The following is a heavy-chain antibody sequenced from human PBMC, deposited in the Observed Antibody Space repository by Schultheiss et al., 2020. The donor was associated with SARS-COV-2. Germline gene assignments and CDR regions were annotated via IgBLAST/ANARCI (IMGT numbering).Heavy chain of an antibody. CDR2: LRCDGSNK. D-gene: IGHD2-2*01. Sequence: GGSLRLSCAASGFTISGMHWVRQAPGKGLQWVTFLRCDGSNKYYAESVKGRFTISRDNSKNTLYLQMNSLRAEDTAVYYCARGYCSSTSCYIDYWGQGTLVTVSS. CDR3: ARGYCSSTSCYIDY. V-gene: IGHV3-30*02. CDR1: GFTISG. J-gene: IGHJ4*02.